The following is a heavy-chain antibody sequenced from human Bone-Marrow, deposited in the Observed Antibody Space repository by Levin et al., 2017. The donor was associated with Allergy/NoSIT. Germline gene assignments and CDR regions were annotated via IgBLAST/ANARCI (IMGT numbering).Heavy chain of an antibody. CDR2: IKSETDGGTT. V-gene: IGHV3-15*01. D-gene: IGHD1/OR15-1a*01. CDR3: VTWNTLSTYYGLDV. J-gene: IGHJ6*02. Sequence: GGSLRLSCAASGLTFKKAWMTWVRQAPGKGLEWIGLIKSETDGGTTDYAAPLKGRFTISRDDSESTLYLQMSMLKTEDTAVYYCVTWNTLSTYYGLDVWGRGATVTVSS. CDR1: GLTFKKAW.